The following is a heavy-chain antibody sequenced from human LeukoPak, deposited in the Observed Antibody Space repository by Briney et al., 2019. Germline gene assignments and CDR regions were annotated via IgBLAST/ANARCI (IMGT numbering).Heavy chain of an antibody. D-gene: IGHD2-2*01. Sequence: KPSETLSLTCTVSGASISSYYWSWIRQPAGKGLEWIGRIYTSGSTNYNPSLKSRVTMSVDTSKNQFSLKLSSVTAADTAVYYCARDGGYCSSTSCSPRFDPWGQGTLVTVSS. V-gene: IGHV4-4*07. CDR3: ARDGGYCSSTSCSPRFDP. J-gene: IGHJ5*02. CDR2: IYTSGST. CDR1: GASISSYY.